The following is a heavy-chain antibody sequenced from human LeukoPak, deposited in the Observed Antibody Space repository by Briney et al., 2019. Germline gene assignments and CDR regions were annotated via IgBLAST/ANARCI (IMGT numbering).Heavy chain of an antibody. J-gene: IGHJ5*02. D-gene: IGHD6-19*01. Sequence: PGGSLRLSCAASGFTFSSYEMNWVRQAPGKGLEWVSYISSSGSTIYYADSVKGRFTISRDNAKNSLYLQMNSLRAEDTAVYYCARVRSSTYSSGWYTGYNWFDPWGQGTLVTVSS. CDR1: GFTFSSYE. CDR2: ISSSGSTI. CDR3: ARVRSSTYSSGWYTGYNWFDP. V-gene: IGHV3-48*03.